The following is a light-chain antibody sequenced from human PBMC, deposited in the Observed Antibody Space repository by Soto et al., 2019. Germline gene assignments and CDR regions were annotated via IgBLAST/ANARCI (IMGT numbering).Light chain of an antibody. CDR2: GNS. Sequence: QSVVTQPPSVSGAPGQRVTVSCTGSSSNLGAGYDVHWYQRLPGTAPKLLISGNSNRPSGVPDRFSGSKSGTSASLAITGLRAEDEADYYCQSYDSSLSGGVFGGGTKLTVL. CDR1: SSNLGAGYD. J-gene: IGLJ3*02. V-gene: IGLV1-40*01. CDR3: QSYDSSLSGGV.